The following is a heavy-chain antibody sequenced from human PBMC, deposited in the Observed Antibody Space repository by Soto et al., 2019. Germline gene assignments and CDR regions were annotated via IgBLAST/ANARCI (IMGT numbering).Heavy chain of an antibody. Sequence: PGGSLRLSCAASGFTFSSYSMNWVRQAPGKGLEWVSSISSSSSYIYYADSVKGRFTISRDNAKNSLYLQMNSLRAEDTAVYYCARVARRKIILTGINWLDPWGQGTLVTVSS. CDR2: ISSSSSYI. CDR1: GFTFSSYS. V-gene: IGHV3-21*01. J-gene: IGHJ5*02. D-gene: IGHD2-8*01. CDR3: ARVARRKIILTGINWLDP.